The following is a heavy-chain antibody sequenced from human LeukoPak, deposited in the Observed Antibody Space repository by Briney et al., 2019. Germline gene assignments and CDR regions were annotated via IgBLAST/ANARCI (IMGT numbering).Heavy chain of an antibody. D-gene: IGHD6-13*01. CDR2: INYSGST. V-gene: IGHV4-61*05. CDR3: ARISIHSSSWYSVTPFDY. Sequence: SETLSLTCTVSGGSISSSSYYWGWIRQPPGKGLEWIGYINYSGSTNYNPSLKSRVTISVDTSKNQFSLKLSSVTAADTAVYYCARISIHSSSWYSVTPFDYWGQGTLVTVSS. CDR1: GGSISSSSYY. J-gene: IGHJ4*02.